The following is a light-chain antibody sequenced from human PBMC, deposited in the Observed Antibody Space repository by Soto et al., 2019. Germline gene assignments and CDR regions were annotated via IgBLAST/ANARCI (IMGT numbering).Light chain of an antibody. CDR3: QSYDSSLSAQWV. CDR1: SSNIGAGYD. Sequence: QSALTQPPSVSGAPGQRVTISCTGSSSNIGAGYDVHWYQQLPGTAPKLLIYGNSNRPSGVPDRFSGSKSGTSASLAITGLQAEDEADYYCQSYDSSLSAQWVFGGGTKLTVL. J-gene: IGLJ3*02. V-gene: IGLV1-40*01. CDR2: GNS.